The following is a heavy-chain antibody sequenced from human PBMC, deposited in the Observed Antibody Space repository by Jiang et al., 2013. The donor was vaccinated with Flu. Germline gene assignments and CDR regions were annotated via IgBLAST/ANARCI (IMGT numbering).Heavy chain of an antibody. J-gene: IGHJ4*02. CDR1: GGSISHYY. Sequence: GSGLVKPSETLSLTCTVSGGSISHYYWSWIRQPPGKGLEWIGYMYYSGSTNYNPSLKSRVTISVDTSKNQVSLKLSSVTAADTAVYYCATLYSSSWPPDDYWGQGTLVTVSS. V-gene: IGHV4-59*01. CDR3: ATLYSSSWPPDDY. CDR2: MYYSGST. D-gene: IGHD6-13*01.